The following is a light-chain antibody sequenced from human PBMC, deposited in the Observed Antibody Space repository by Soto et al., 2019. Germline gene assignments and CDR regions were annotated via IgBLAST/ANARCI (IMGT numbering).Light chain of an antibody. CDR1: SSNIGKNT. CDR2: TND. Sequence: QSVLTQPRSASGTPGQRVIIPCSGGSSNIGKNTVNWYQHLPVTAPRLLIYTNDQRPSGVPDRFSGSKPGTSASLAISGLQSEDEADYYCAAWDDTSSFVFGTGTKVTV. V-gene: IGLV1-44*01. CDR3: AAWDDTSSFV. J-gene: IGLJ1*01.